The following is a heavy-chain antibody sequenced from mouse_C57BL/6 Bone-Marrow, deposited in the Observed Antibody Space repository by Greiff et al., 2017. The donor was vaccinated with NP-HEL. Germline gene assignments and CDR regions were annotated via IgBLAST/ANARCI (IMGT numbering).Heavy chain of an antibody. V-gene: IGHV1-85*01. D-gene: IGHD2-1*01. CDR1: GYTFTSYD. CDR2: IFPRDGSP. Sequence: QVQLKQSGPELVKPGASVKLSCKASGYTFTSYDINWVKQRPGRGLEWIGWIFPRDGSPKYNEKFKGKATLTVDKSSSTAYMELHSLTSEDSAVYFCARLSSYGTYFDDWGQGTTLTVSS. CDR3: ARLSSYGTYFDD. J-gene: IGHJ2*01.